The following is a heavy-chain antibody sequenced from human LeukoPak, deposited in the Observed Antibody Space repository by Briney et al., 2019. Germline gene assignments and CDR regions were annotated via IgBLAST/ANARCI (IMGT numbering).Heavy chain of an antibody. CDR2: IDPNSGVT. J-gene: IGHJ5*02. CDR3: ARDTTGTGTGYFDP. D-gene: IGHD1-1*01. V-gene: IGHV1-2*02. Sequence: ASAKVSCKTSSYTFSVYYIHWGRQAPGQGLEWMGWIDPNSGVTNYAQKFQGRVILTRDTSITTAYMELSSLRSDDTAVYSCARDTTGTGTGYFDPWGQGTLVTVSS. CDR1: SYTFSVYY.